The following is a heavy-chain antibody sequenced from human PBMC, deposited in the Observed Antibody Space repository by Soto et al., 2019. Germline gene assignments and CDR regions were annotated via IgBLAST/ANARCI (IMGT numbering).Heavy chain of an antibody. CDR3: ARRMTTVTFFDY. CDR2: IYYSGST. Sequence: QVQLQESGPGLVKPSQTLSLTCTVSGGSISSGDYYWSWIRQPPGKVLEWIGYIYYSGSTYYTPSLKSRVTISVDTSKNQFSLKLSSVTAADTAVYYCARRMTTVTFFDYWGQGTLVTVSS. J-gene: IGHJ4*02. V-gene: IGHV4-30-4*01. D-gene: IGHD4-17*01. CDR1: GGSISSGDYY.